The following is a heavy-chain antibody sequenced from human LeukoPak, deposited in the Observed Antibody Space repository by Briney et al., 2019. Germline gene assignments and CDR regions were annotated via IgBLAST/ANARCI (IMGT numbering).Heavy chain of an antibody. V-gene: IGHV1-24*01. J-gene: IGHJ4*02. CDR1: GYTFTSYY. D-gene: IGHD6-13*01. Sequence: ASVKVSCKASGYTFTSYYMHWVRQAPGKGLEWMGGFDPEDGETIYAQKFQGRVTMTEDTSTDTAYMELSSLRSEDTAVYYCATARIAAAGTTGGHLADYWGQGTLVTVSS. CDR3: ATARIAAAGTTGGHLADY. CDR2: FDPEDGET.